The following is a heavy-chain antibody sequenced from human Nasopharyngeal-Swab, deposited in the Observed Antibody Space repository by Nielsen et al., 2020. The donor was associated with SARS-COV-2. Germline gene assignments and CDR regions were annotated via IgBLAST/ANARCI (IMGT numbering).Heavy chain of an antibody. Sequence: ASVKVSCKVSGYTLTELSMHWVRQAPGKELEWMGGFDPEDGETIYAQKFQGRVTMTQDTSTDTAYMELSSLRSEDTAVYYCATDLRVMITFGGVIALDYWGQGTLVTVSS. CDR2: FDPEDGET. V-gene: IGHV1-24*01. J-gene: IGHJ4*02. D-gene: IGHD3-16*02. CDR3: ATDLRVMITFGGVIALDY. CDR1: GYTLTELS.